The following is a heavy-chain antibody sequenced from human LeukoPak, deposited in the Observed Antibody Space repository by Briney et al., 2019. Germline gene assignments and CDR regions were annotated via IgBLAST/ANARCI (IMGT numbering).Heavy chain of an antibody. CDR2: LTGSGATT. CDR3: AKGRYYFDY. Sequence: PGGSLRLSCAASGFTFSSYAMSWVRQAPGKGLEWVSTLTGSGATTYYADSVKGRFTISRDNSKNTLYLQMNSLRAEDTAVYYCAKGRYYFDYWGQGTLVTVSS. J-gene: IGHJ4*02. CDR1: GFTFSSYA. V-gene: IGHV3-23*01.